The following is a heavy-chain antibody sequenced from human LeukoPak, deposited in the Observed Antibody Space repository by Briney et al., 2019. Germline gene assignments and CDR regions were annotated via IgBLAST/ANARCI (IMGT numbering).Heavy chain of an antibody. D-gene: IGHD4-17*01. Sequence: SETLSLTCTVSGGSISSYYWSWIRQPPGKGLEWIGYIYYSGSTNYNPSLKSRVTISVDTSKNQFSLKLSSVTAADTAVYYRARVPDYGDYVDYWGQGTLVTVSS. CDR1: GGSISSYY. CDR3: ARVPDYGDYVDY. J-gene: IGHJ4*02. CDR2: IYYSGST. V-gene: IGHV4-59*01.